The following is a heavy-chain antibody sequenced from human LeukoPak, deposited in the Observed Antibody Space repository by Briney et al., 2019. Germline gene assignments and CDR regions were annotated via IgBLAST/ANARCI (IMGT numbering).Heavy chain of an antibody. V-gene: IGHV4-59*01. J-gene: IGHJ4*02. Sequence: SVNLSCTSCVSGGTIGSIYWIRLRQAPGQGLMCISSIYYSGSTNYNPSLKSRVTISVDTSKNQFSLNLTSVTAGDTAVYYCARDQGSYDRRLYYCGQGTLVTVSS. CDR2: IYYSGST. CDR3: ARDQGSYDRRLYY. CDR1: GGTIGSIY. D-gene: IGHD5-12*01.